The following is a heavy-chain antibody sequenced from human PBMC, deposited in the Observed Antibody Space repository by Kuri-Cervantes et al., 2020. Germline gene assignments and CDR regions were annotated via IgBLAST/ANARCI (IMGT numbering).Heavy chain of an antibody. Sequence: GESLKISCAASGFTFSSYGMHWVRQAPGKGLEWVAVISYDGSNKYYADSVKGRFTTSRDNSKNTLYLQMNSLRAEDTAVYYCAKDRGYSYGYNYYGMDVWGQGTTVTVSS. J-gene: IGHJ6*02. CDR1: GFTFSSYG. D-gene: IGHD3-16*02. V-gene: IGHV3-30*18. CDR2: ISYDGSNK. CDR3: AKDRGYSYGYNYYGMDV.